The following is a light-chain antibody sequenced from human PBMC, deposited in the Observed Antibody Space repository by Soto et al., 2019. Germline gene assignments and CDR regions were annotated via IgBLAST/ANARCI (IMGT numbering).Light chain of an antibody. CDR2: TSN. Sequence: QSALTQPPSASGTPGQRVTISCSGSNSNIGSNKVNWYQQLPGTAPKLLIYTSNQRPSGVPDRFSGSKSGTSASLAISGLQSADEADYYCATWDDSLHGYVFGTGTKVTVL. J-gene: IGLJ1*01. CDR1: NSNIGSNK. CDR3: ATWDDSLHGYV. V-gene: IGLV1-44*01.